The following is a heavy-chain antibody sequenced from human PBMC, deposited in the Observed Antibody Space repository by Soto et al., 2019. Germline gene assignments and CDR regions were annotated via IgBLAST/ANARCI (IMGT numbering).Heavy chain of an antibody. CDR2: IYYSGST. CDR3: ARVNTGITGTTGILDP. V-gene: IGHV4-59*08. CDR1: GGSISSYY. D-gene: IGHD1-7*01. J-gene: IGHJ5*02. Sequence: NPSETLSLTCTVSGGSISSYYWSWIRQPPGKGLEWIGYIYYSGSTNYNPSLKSRVTISVDTSKNQFSLKLSSVTAADTAVYYCARVNTGITGTTGILDPWAQRTLVTGSS.